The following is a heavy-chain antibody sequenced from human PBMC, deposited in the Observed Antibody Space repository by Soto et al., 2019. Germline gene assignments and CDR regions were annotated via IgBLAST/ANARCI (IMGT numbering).Heavy chain of an antibody. CDR2: IIPIFGTA. J-gene: IGHJ3*02. Sequence: QVQLVQSGAEVKKPASSVKVSCKASGGTFSSYAISWVRQAPGQGLEWMGGIIPIFGTANDAQKFQGRVTITADESTSTAYMELSSLGSEDPAVYYCARGNSSGYYHPGHYAFDIWGQGKMVSVSS. CDR1: GGTFSSYA. CDR3: ARGNSSGYYHPGHYAFDI. V-gene: IGHV1-69*01. D-gene: IGHD3-22*01.